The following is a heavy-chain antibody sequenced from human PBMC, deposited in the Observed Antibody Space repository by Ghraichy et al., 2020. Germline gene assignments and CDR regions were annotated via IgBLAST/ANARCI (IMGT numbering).Heavy chain of an antibody. CDR3: ARAGFFNRLSLDIDS. V-gene: IGHV4-4*01. CDR2: IYYRGTT. Sequence: SETLSLTCAVSGGSISSSSWWTWVRQSPEKGLEWIGEIYYRGTTNYNPSLKRRVTVSLDKARDFFSLEMTSETAADTGIYCCARAGFFNRLSLDIDSWGQGILVTVSS. J-gene: IGHJ4*02. D-gene: IGHD3-16*02. CDR1: GGSISSSSW.